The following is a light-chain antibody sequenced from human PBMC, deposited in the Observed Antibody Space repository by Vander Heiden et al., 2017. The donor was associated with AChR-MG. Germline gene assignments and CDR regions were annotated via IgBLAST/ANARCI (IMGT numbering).Light chain of an antibody. V-gene: IGLV3-1*01. CDR2: QDN. Sequence: SYELTQPPSVSVSPGQTASITCSGDKLGAKYACWYQQKPGQSPVVVIYQDNKRPSGIPERFSGSNSGNTATLTISGTQAMDEADYYCQAWDSSTAVVFGGGTKLTVL. J-gene: IGLJ2*01. CDR1: KLGAKY. CDR3: QAWDSSTAVV.